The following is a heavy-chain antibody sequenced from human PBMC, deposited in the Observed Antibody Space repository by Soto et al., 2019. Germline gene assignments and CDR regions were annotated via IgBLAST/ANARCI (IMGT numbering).Heavy chain of an antibody. Sequence: GASVKVSCKTSAYTFTNYGISWVRQAPGQGLEWMGWISPFDGNTNYAQNLQGRVTLTTDTSTSTAYMEVRSLRSDDTAVYFCAREVNYFDSSGYPANGQSLLHYFDYWGQGTLVTVSS. J-gene: IGHJ4*02. CDR2: ISPFDGNT. CDR3: AREVNYFDSSGYPANGQSLLHYFDY. V-gene: IGHV1-18*01. CDR1: AYTFTNYG. D-gene: IGHD3-22*01.